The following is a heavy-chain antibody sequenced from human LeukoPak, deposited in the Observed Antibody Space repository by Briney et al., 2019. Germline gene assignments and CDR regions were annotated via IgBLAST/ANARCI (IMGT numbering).Heavy chain of an antibody. CDR2: VSAKNTDT. CDR1: GYPFTNFA. V-gene: IGHV1-18*01. CDR3: ARDRLVSPGFDY. Sequence: ASVKVSCKASGYPFTNFAISWVRQAPGQGLEWMGWVSAKNTDTNHAQKFQGRVTMTTDTSTSTAYMELRSLRSDDTAVYVCARDRLVSPGFDYWGQGSLVIVSS. D-gene: IGHD6-19*01. J-gene: IGHJ4*02.